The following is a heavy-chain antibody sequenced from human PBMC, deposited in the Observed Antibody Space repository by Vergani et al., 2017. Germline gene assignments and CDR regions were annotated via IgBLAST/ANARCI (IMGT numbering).Heavy chain of an antibody. Sequence: QLVESGGGWVQPGGSLRLSCVVSGFGFSSYIMNWVRQAPGKGLEWVSFVSTGTKSQSYAESVKGRFTISRDSAKNSLYLQMDSLRAEDTAVYYCAREYSSTSGRAFDFWGQGTKVTVSS. V-gene: IGHV3-48*01. CDR3: AREYSSTSGRAFDF. CDR1: GFGFSSYI. D-gene: IGHD2-2*01. CDR2: VSTGTKSQ. J-gene: IGHJ3*01.